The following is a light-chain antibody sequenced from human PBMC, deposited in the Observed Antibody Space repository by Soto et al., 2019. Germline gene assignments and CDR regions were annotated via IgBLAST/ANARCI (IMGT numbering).Light chain of an antibody. Sequence: DIQMTQSPSNMSGSVGDRVTITCRASQTISSWLAWYQQKPGKAPNLLIHKASHLESGVPSRFSGSGSGTEFTLTISSLQPGDFATYYCQHYNTYPWTFGQGTKVDIK. CDR3: QHYNTYPWT. J-gene: IGKJ1*01. CDR2: KAS. CDR1: QTISSW. V-gene: IGKV1-5*03.